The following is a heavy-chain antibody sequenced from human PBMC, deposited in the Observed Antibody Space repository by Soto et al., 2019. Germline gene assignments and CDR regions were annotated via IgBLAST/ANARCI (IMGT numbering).Heavy chain of an antibody. J-gene: IGHJ4*02. D-gene: IGHD3-22*01. CDR1: GYTFTSYG. CDR2: ISAYNGNT. Sequence: ASVKVSCKASGYTFTSYGISWVRQAPGQGLEWMGWISAYNGNTNYAQKLQGRVTMTTDTSTSTAYIELRSLRSDDTAVYYCARYYDSSGYYHSSSSMGPLDYWGQGTLVTVSS. V-gene: IGHV1-18*01. CDR3: ARYYDSSGYYHSSSSMGPLDY.